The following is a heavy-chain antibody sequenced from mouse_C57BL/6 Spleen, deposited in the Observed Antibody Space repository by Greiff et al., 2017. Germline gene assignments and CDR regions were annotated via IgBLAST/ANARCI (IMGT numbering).Heavy chain of an antibody. CDR3: ARGTGTKYFDY. Sequence: QVQLQQSGPELVKPGASVKISCTASGYSFTSYYIHWVKQRPGKGLEWIGWIYPGSGNTKYNEKFKGKATLTADTSSSTAYMQLSSLTSEDSAVYYCARGTGTKYFDYWGQGTTLTVSS. D-gene: IGHD4-1*01. J-gene: IGHJ2*01. CDR1: GYSFTSYY. CDR2: IYPGSGNT. V-gene: IGHV1-66*01.